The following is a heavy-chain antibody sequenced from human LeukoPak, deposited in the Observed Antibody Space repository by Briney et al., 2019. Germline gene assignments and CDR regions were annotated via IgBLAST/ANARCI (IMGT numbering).Heavy chain of an antibody. J-gene: IGHJ6*02. CDR3: AKDPVCGYDCYYYGMDV. CDR1: GFTFSSYA. V-gene: IGHV3-23*01. CDR2: ISGSGGST. D-gene: IGHD5-12*01. Sequence: GGSLRLSCAASGFTFSSYAMSWVRQAPGKGLEWVSAISGSGGSTYYADSVKGRFTISRDNSKNTLYLQMNSLRAEDTAVYYCAKDPVCGYDCYYYGMDVWGQGTPVTVSS.